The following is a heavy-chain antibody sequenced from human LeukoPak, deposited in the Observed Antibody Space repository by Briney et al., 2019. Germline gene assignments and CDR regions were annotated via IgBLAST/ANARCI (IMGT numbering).Heavy chain of an antibody. CDR2: FDAEDGET. V-gene: IGHV1-24*01. D-gene: IGHD1-26*01. Sequence: ASVKVSCKVSGYTLTELSMHWVRQAPGKGLEWMGGFDAEDGETIYAQKFQGRVTMTEDTSTDTAYMELSSLRSEDTAVYYCATDIVGATTFDYWGQGTLVTVSS. J-gene: IGHJ4*02. CDR3: ATDIVGATTFDY. CDR1: GYTLTELS.